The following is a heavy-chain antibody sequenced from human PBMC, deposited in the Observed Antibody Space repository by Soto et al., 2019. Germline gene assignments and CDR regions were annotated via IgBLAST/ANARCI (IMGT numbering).Heavy chain of an antibody. V-gene: IGHV1-69*13. CDR3: ARDRLRYDSSGYPTYNWFDP. D-gene: IGHD3-22*01. CDR2: IIPIFGTA. J-gene: IGHJ5*02. CDR1: GGTFSSYA. Sequence: PSGKVSCKASGGTFSSYAISWVRQAPGQGLEWMGGIIPIFGTANYAQKFQGRVTITADESTSTAYMELSSLRSEDTAVYYCARDRLRYDSSGYPTYNWFDPWG.